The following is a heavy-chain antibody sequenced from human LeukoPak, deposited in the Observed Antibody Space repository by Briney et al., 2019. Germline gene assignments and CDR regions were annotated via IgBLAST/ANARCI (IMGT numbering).Heavy chain of an antibody. D-gene: IGHD3-16*01. CDR1: GFTFSSYE. V-gene: IGHV3-48*03. Sequence: GGSLRLSCAASGFTFSSYEMNWVRQAPGKGLERVSYISSRGSIISYTDSVKGRFSISGDNAKNSLYLQMNSLRADDTAVYYCARRGIPPYYFDYWGQGTLVTVSS. J-gene: IGHJ4*02. CDR3: ARRGIPPYYFDY. CDR2: ISSRGSII.